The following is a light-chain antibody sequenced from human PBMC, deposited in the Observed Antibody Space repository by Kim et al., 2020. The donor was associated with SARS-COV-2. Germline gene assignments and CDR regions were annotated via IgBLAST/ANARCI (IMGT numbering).Light chain of an antibody. CDR1: QSISSW. V-gene: IGKV1-5*01. Sequence: SATVGDRVTSTCRASQSISSWLAWYQQKPGKAPKLLVYDASSLESGVPSRFSGSGSGTEVTLTISSLQPDDFATYYCQQYNSYSGTFGQGTKLEI. CDR2: DAS. CDR3: QQYNSYSGT. J-gene: IGKJ2*02.